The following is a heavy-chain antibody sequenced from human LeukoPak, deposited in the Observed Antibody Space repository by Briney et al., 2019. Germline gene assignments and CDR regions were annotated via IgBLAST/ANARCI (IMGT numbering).Heavy chain of an antibody. V-gene: IGHV6-1*01. D-gene: IGHD3-10*01. CDR1: GDIVSSNSAG. J-gene: IGHJ4*02. CDR2: TYYRSKWYN. Sequence: SQTLSLTCAISGDIVSSNSAGWSWIRQSPSRGLEWLGRTYYRSKWYNDYAVSVKGRITINPDTSANQFSLQLNSVTPEDTAIYYCARGGGSLNYWGQGTLVTVSS. CDR3: ARGGGSLNY.